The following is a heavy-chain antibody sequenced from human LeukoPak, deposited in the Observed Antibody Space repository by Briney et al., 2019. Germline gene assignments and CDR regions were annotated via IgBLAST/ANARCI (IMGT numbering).Heavy chain of an antibody. D-gene: IGHD6-13*01. CDR1: GGSISSSSYY. CDR2: IYYSGST. V-gene: IGHV4-39*01. CDR3: ARHNALKAAAGYGEYFQH. J-gene: IGHJ1*01. Sequence: NPSQTLSLTCTVSGGSISSSSYYWGWIRQPPGKGLEWIGNIYYSGSTYYSPSLKSRVTISVDTSKNQFSLKLSSVTAADTAVYYCARHNALKAAAGYGEYFQHWGQGTLVTVSS.